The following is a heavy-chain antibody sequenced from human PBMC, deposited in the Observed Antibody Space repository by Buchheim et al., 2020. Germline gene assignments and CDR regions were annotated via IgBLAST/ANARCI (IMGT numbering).Heavy chain of an antibody. CDR3: ARGAGAYPRYFDY. CDR2: IYYSGST. V-gene: IGHV4-59*01. Sequence: QVQLQESGPGLVKPSETLSLTCTVSDDSISSYYWNWIRQPPGKGLEWIGYIYYSGSTNYNPSLKSRVTISVATSKNQFSLKLRSVTAADTAVYYCARGAGAYPRYFDYWGQGTL. CDR1: DDSISSYY. D-gene: IGHD4/OR15-4a*01. J-gene: IGHJ4*02.